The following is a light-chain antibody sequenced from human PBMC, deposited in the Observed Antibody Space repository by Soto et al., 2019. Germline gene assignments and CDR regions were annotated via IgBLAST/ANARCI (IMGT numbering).Light chain of an antibody. CDR2: GAS. CDR1: QSVTSTY. J-gene: IGKJ3*01. Sequence: EIVLTQSPGTLSLSPGERATLSCRASQSVTSTYLAWYQQKPGQPPRLLIYGASNRATGIPDRFSGSGSGTDFTLTISRLEPEDFTVYYCQQYHSLPTTFGPGTKVDIK. CDR3: QQYHSLPTT. V-gene: IGKV3-20*01.